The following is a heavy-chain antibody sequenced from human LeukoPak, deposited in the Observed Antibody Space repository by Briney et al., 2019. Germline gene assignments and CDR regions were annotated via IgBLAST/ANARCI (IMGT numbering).Heavy chain of an antibody. D-gene: IGHD2-2*01. CDR3: ASCQLPPYNWFDP. J-gene: IGHJ5*02. CDR2: IYHSGST. Sequence: SETLSLTCTVSGYSISSGYYWGWIRQPPGKGLEWIGSIYHSGSTYYNPSLKSRVTISVDTSKNQFSLKLSSVTAADTAVYYCASCQLPPYNWFDPWGQGTLVTVSS. CDR1: GYSISSGYY. V-gene: IGHV4-38-2*02.